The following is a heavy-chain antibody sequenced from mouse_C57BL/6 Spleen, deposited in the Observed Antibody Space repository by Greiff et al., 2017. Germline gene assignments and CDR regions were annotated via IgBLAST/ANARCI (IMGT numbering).Heavy chain of an antibody. J-gene: IGHJ3*01. Sequence: QVQLQQPGAELVKPGASVKLSCKASGYTFTSYWMHWVKQRPGRGLEWIGRIDPNSGGTKYTEKFKSKATLTVDKPSSTAYMRLSSLTSEDSAVYYCARSVLGGPCAYWGQGTLVTVSA. CDR1: GYTFTSYW. CDR3: ARSVLGGPCAY. CDR2: IDPNSGGT. V-gene: IGHV1-72*01. D-gene: IGHD3-3*01.